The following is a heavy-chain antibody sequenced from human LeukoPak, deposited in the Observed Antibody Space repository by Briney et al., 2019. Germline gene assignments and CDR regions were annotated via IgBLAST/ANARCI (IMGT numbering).Heavy chain of an antibody. D-gene: IGHD3-9*01. J-gene: IGHJ4*02. CDR1: GYTFTSFD. CDR3: ARSTYYDISHDY. Sequence: GASVNVSCKASGYTFTSFDINWVRQAPGQGLEWMGRINPNSGGTNYAQKFQGRVTMTRDTSISTAYMELSRLRSDDTAVYYCARSTYYDISHDYWGQGTLVTVSS. V-gene: IGHV1-2*06. CDR2: INPNSGGT.